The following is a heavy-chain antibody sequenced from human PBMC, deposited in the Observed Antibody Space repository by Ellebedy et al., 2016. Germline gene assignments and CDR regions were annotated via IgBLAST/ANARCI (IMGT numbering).Heavy chain of an antibody. CDR2: IKQDGSEK. CDR3: ARTFYAAAAGKDDY. V-gene: IGHV3-7*04. J-gene: IGHJ4*02. D-gene: IGHD6-13*01. CDR1: GFTFSSYW. Sequence: GGSLRLXXAASGFTFSSYWMSWVRQAPGKGLEWVANIKQDGSEKYYVDSVKGRFTISRDNAKNTLYLQMNSLRAEDTAVYYCARTFYAAAAGKDDYWGQGTLVTVSS.